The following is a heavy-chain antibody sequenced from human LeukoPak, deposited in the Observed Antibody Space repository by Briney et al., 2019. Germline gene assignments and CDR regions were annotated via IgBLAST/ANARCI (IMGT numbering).Heavy chain of an antibody. V-gene: IGHV1-69*13. Sequence: GASVKVSCKASGGTFTSYAISWVRQAPGQGLEWMGGIIPIFGTANYAQKFQGRVTITADESTSTAYMELSSLRSEDTAVYYCAREGSGWYWFWFDPWGQGTLVTVSS. CDR2: IIPIFGTA. CDR1: GGTFTSYA. D-gene: IGHD6-19*01. CDR3: AREGSGWYWFWFDP. J-gene: IGHJ5*02.